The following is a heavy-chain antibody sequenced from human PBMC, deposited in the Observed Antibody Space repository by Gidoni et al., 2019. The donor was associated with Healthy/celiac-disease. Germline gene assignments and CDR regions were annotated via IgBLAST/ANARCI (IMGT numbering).Heavy chain of an antibody. CDR3: ARVGSCSADY. CDR1: GFTFSAYY. Sequence: QVQLVESGGGLVKTGGSLRLSWEASGFTFSAYYMSWISQSPGKVLEGVSYISSSSSLTNYPDSVKCGFTISRENAKTSLYLQRHSLRAVDTAVYYSARVGSCSADYWGQGPLVTASS. D-gene: IGHD2-15*01. V-gene: IGHV3-11*06. J-gene: IGHJ4*02. CDR2: ISSSSSLT.